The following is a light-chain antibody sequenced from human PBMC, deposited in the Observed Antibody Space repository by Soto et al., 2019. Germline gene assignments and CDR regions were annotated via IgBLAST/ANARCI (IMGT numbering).Light chain of an antibody. CDR2: EVT. CDR1: SSDVGGYNY. V-gene: IGLV2-8*01. Sequence: QSALTQPPSASGSPGQSVTISCTGTSSDVGGYNYVSWYQQYPGKAPKLMIYEVTKRPSGVPDRFSGSKSGNTASLTVSGLQAEDEADYYCSSYEGSNNLVFGGGTQLTVL. J-gene: IGLJ2*01. CDR3: SSYEGSNNLV.